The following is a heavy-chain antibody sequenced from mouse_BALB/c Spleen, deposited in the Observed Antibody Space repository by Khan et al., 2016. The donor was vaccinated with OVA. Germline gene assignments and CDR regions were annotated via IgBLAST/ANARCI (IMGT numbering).Heavy chain of an antibody. CDR1: GYSITSGYA. J-gene: IGHJ2*01. CDR2: ISYSGGT. V-gene: IGHV3-2*02. D-gene: IGHD1-1*01. CDR3: ARGNYYGYYFDY. Sequence: EVQLQESGPGLVKPSQSLSLTCTVTGYSITSGYAWNWIRQFPGNKLEWMGYISYSGGTSYNPSLKSRISITRDTSKNQFFLQLNSVTTEDTATYYCARGNYYGYYFDYRGPGTTLPVSP.